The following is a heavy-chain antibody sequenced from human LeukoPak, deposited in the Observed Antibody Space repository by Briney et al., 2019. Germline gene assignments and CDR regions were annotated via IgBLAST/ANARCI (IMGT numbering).Heavy chain of an antibody. CDR2: IYSGGST. CDR1: GFTVSINY. V-gene: IGHV3-53*01. D-gene: IGHD3-9*01. CDR3: ARGNYDILTGYYADWYYFDY. Sequence: PGGSLRLSCAASGFTVSINYMSWVRQAPGKGLEWVSVIYSGGSTYYADSVKGRFTISRDNSKNTLYLQMNSLRAEDTAVYYCARGNYDILTGYYADWYYFDYWGQGTLVTVSS. J-gene: IGHJ4*02.